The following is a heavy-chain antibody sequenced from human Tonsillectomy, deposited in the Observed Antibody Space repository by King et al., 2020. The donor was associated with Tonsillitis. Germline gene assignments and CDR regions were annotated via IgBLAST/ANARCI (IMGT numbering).Heavy chain of an antibody. CDR2: INSDGSST. CDR1: GFTFSSYW. Sequence: VQLVESGGGLVQPGGSLRLSCAASGFTFSSYWMHWVRHAPGKGLVWVSRINSDGSSTSYADSVKGRFTISRDNAKNTLYLQMNILRAEDTAVYYCASPFVGAKYGDPRAYWGQGTLVTVSS. CDR3: ASPFVGAKYGDPRAY. J-gene: IGHJ4*02. D-gene: IGHD4-17*01. V-gene: IGHV3-74*01.